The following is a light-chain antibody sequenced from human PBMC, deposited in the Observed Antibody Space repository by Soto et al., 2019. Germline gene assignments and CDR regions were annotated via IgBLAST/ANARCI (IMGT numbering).Light chain of an antibody. CDR1: QDISKY. CDR2: DAS. CDR3: QQYDSIPFT. J-gene: IGKJ3*01. Sequence: DIQMTQSPSSLSASVGDRVTITCQASQDISKYLNWYQQKPGKAPKLLIYDASNLEAGVPSRFSGTGFGTFYTFTISSLHPEDFATYHCQQYDSIPFTFGPGTKVDIK. V-gene: IGKV1-33*01.